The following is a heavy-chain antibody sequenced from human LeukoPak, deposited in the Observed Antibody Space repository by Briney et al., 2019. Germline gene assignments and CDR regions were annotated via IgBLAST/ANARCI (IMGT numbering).Heavy chain of an antibody. V-gene: IGHV3-23*01. J-gene: IGHJ4*02. CDR1: GFTFSTYA. CDR3: VRKGFNGGTYGGAC. CDR2: ISGSGGST. D-gene: IGHD4-23*01. Sequence: GGSLRLSCAASGFTFSTYAMSWVRQAPGKGLEWVSGISGSGGSTYYADSVKGRFIISRDNSKNTLYLQMNSLRAEDTAFYYCVRKGFNGGTYGGACWGQGTLVTVSS.